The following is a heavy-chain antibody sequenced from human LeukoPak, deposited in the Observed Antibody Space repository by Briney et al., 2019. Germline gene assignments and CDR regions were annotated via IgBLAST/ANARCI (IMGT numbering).Heavy chain of an antibody. J-gene: IGHJ4*02. CDR2: IYYSGST. CDR3: ARGYSPDY. D-gene: IGHD5-18*01. Sequence: YXXWIRQPPGKGLEWIGYIYYSGSTTYNPSLRSRVTISVDTSKNQFSLKLSSVTAADTAVYYCARGYSPDYWGQGTLVTVSS. V-gene: IGHV4-59*01. CDR1: Y.